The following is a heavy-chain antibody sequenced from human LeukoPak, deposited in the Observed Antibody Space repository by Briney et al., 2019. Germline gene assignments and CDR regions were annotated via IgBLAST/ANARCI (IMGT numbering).Heavy chain of an antibody. CDR1: GGSFSGYY. CDR3: ARDRSGSDY. D-gene: IGHD6-19*01. J-gene: IGHJ4*02. V-gene: IGHV4-34*01. CDR2: INHSGST. Sequence: SETLSLTCAVYGGSFSGYYWSWIRQPPGKGLEWIGEINHSGSTNYNPSLKSRVTISVDTSKNQFSLKLSSVTAADTAVYYCARDRSGSDYWDQGTLVTVSS.